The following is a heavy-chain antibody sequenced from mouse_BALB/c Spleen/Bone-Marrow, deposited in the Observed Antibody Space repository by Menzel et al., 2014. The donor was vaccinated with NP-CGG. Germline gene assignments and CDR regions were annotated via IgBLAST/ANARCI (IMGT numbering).Heavy chain of an antibody. CDR2: ISSGGST. CDR3: AREGGTAAHYYAMDY. V-gene: IGHV5-6-5*01. CDR1: GFTFSSYT. Sequence: EVKLMESGGGLVKPGGSLKLSCAASGFTFSSYTMSWVRQTPEKRLEWVASISSGGSTYYPDSVKGGFTISRDNTRNILSLQMSSLRSEDAAMYYCAREGGTAAHYYAMDYWGQGTSVTVSS. J-gene: IGHJ4*01. D-gene: IGHD1-2*01.